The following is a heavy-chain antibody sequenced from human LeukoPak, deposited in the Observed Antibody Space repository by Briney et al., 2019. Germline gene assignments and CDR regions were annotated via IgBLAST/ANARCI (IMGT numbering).Heavy chain of an antibody. CDR3: AREMSYYDGSGYINWFDP. Sequence: PGGSLRLSCAVSGFTFSSYWMHWVRQAPGKGLVWVSRINSDGSSTSYADSVKGRFTISRDNAKNTLHLQMNSRRAEDTAMYYCAREMSYYDGSGYINWFDPWGQGTLVTVSS. J-gene: IGHJ5*02. D-gene: IGHD3-22*01. V-gene: IGHV3-74*01. CDR2: INSDGSST. CDR1: GFTFSSYW.